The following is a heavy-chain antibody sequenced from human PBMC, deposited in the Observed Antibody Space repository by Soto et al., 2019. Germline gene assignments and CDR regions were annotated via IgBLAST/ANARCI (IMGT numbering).Heavy chain of an antibody. CDR1: GFSFTTSGVG. D-gene: IGHD1-26*01. Sequence: QITLKESGPTLVKPTQTLTLTCTFSGFSFTTSGVGVGWVRQPPGKALEWLALLYWDDDKRYSSSLKGRLTISKDTSKKQVVLTMTNMDPVDTATYYCAHRPGEGNGRASYYGMDVWGQGTTVTVSS. CDR3: AHRPGEGNGRASYYGMDV. CDR2: LYWDDDK. V-gene: IGHV2-5*02. J-gene: IGHJ6*02.